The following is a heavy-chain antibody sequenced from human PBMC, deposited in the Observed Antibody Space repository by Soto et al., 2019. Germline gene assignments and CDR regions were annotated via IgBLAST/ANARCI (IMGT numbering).Heavy chain of an antibody. Sequence: SETPSLTCAVSGGSISSSNWWSWVRQPPGKGLEWIGEIYHSGSTNYNPSLKSRVTISVDKSKNQFSLKLSSVTAADTAVYYCARGPGEWLVRGFVDYWGQGTLVPGSS. CDR3: ARGPGEWLVRGFVDY. CDR2: IYHSGST. V-gene: IGHV4-4*02. CDR1: GGSISSSNW. J-gene: IGHJ4*02. D-gene: IGHD6-19*01.